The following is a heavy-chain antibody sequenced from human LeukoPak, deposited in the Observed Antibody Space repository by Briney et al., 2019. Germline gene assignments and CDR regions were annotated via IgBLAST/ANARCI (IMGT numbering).Heavy chain of an antibody. J-gene: IGHJ4*02. Sequence: GGSLRLSCAASGFTFSDYYMSWIRQAPGKGLEWVSYIGSSGSPIYYADSVRGRFTISRGNAKNSLFLQVNSLRAEDTAVYYCARPPTVTTAGYYFGYWGQGTLVTVSS. V-gene: IGHV3-11*04. CDR3: ARPPTVTTAGYYFGY. CDR1: GFTFSDYY. D-gene: IGHD4-17*01. CDR2: IGSSGSPI.